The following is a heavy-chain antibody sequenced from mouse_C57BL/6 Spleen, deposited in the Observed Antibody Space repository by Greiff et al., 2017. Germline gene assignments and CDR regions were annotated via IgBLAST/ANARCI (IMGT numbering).Heavy chain of an antibody. CDR1: GFNIKDYY. V-gene: IGHV14-1*01. CDR3: TTFPYGNYEDFDY. CDR2: IDPEDGDT. Sequence: VQLQQSGAELVRPGASVKLSCTASGFNIKDYYMHWVKQRPEQGLEWIGRIDPEDGDTEYAPKFQGKATMTADTSSNTAYLQLSSLTSEDTAVYYCTTFPYGNYEDFDYWGQGTTLTVSS. D-gene: IGHD2-1*01. J-gene: IGHJ2*01.